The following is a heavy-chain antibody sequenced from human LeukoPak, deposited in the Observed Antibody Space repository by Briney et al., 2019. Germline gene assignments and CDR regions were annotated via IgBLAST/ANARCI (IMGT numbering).Heavy chain of an antibody. CDR1: GYTFTGYY. D-gene: IGHD3-16*01. V-gene: IGHV1-2*02. Sequence: ASVKVSCKASGYTFTGYYMHWVRQAPGQGLEWMGWINPNSGGTNYAQKFQGRVTMTRDTSISTAYMELSRLRSDDTAVYYCAGDLLGDDAFDIWGQGTMVTVSS. CDR2: INPNSGGT. CDR3: AGDLLGDDAFDI. J-gene: IGHJ3*02.